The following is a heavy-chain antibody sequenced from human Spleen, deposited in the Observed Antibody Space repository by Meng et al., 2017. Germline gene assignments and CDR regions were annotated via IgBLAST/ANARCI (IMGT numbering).Heavy chain of an antibody. CDR2: INPSGGST. CDR3: ASTAYSYDSSGPPGPDDAFDI. D-gene: IGHD3-22*01. V-gene: IGHV1-46*01. J-gene: IGHJ3*02. Sequence: ASVKVSCKALGGIFSNYVIGWVRQAPGQGLEWMGIINPSGGSTSYAQKFQGRVTMTRDTSTSTVYMELSSLRSEDTAVYYCASTAYSYDSSGPPGPDDAFDIWGQETMVTVSS. CDR1: GGIFSNYV.